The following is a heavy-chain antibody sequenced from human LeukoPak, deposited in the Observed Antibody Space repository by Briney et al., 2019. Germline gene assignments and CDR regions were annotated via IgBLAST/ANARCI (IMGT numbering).Heavy chain of an antibody. J-gene: IGHJ4*02. Sequence: GGSLRLSCAASGFIFSTYGIHWVRQAPGKGLEWVAVIWHDGSKSYYIESMKGRLAGSKDNSRDTAHLQMDSLRAEDTAVYYCARRQGSYFDTSGYYYGWGQGTLVTVSS. CDR2: IWHDGSKS. D-gene: IGHD3-22*01. CDR3: ARRQGSYFDTSGYYYG. CDR1: GFIFSTYG. V-gene: IGHV3-33*01.